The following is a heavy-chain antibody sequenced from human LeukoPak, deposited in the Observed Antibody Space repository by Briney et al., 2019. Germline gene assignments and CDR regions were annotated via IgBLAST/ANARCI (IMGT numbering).Heavy chain of an antibody. V-gene: IGHV4-39*01. CDR2: IYYSGST. Sequence: SETLSLTCTVSGGSISSSSYYWGWIRQPPGKGLEWIGRIYYSGSTYYNPSLKSRVTISVDTSKNQYPLKLSSVTCADRAVYYCARRRYYDSSGYWPKYFDYWGQGTLVTVSS. J-gene: IGHJ4*02. CDR1: GGSISSSSYY. D-gene: IGHD3-22*01. CDR3: ARRRYYDSSGYWPKYFDY.